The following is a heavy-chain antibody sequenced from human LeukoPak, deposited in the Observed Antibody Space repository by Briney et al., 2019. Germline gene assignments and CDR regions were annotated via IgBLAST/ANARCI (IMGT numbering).Heavy chain of an antibody. D-gene: IGHD1-1*01. Sequence: GGSLRLSCAASGFTFSILDMSWVRQAPGKGLEWVAVISFDGNKKVYADSVKGRFTISRDDPKNTVYLQMNNQRVEDTAVYYCAREGEIVNTGYFEYWGQGTLVTVSS. CDR1: GFTFSILD. CDR2: ISFDGNKK. V-gene: IGHV3-30-3*01. J-gene: IGHJ4*02. CDR3: AREGEIVNTGYFEY.